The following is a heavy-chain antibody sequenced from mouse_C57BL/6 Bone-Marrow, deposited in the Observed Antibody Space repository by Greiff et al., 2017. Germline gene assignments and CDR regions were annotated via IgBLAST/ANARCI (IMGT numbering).Heavy chain of an antibody. D-gene: IGHD2-3*01. CDR2: IHPNSGST. V-gene: IGHV1-64*01. CDR3: ARYVGYYWFAY. CDR1: GYTFTSYW. J-gene: IGHJ3*01. Sequence: QVHVKQPGAELVKPGASVKLSCKASGYTFTSYWMHWVKQRPGQGLAWIGMIHPNSGSTNYNEKFKSKATLTVDKSSSTAYMQLSSLTSEDSAVYYCARYVGYYWFAYWGQGTLVTVSA.